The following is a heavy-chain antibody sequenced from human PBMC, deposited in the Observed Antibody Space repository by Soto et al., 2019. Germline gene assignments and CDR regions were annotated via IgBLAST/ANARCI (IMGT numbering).Heavy chain of an antibody. J-gene: IGHJ5*02. CDR1: GFSLKSSGVG. CDR3: AHKEYYFPTGTFYTVGWFDP. D-gene: IGHD3-10*01. Sequence: QITLKESGPTLVKPTQTLTLTCTFSGFSLKSSGVGVAWIRQPPGKALEWLALVYWSDEKRYSPSLKNRLTITKDTSKNGVVLTLTNMAPLNTTTFSGAHKEYYFPTGTFYTVGWFDPGGQEFLVTVSS. V-gene: IGHV2-5*01. CDR2: VYWSDEK.